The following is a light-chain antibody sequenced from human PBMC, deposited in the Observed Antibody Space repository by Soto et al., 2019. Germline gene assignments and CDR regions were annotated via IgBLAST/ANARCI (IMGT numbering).Light chain of an antibody. CDR2: GAS. CDR1: ESVSSN. J-gene: IGKJ4*01. Sequence: EIVMTQSPATLSVSPGEGATLSCRASESVSSNLAWYQQKPGQAPRLLIYGASTRATGIPVRFSGSASGTEFTLTISSLQSEDFAVYYCQQYNKWLLTFGGGTKVEIK. CDR3: QQYNKWLLT. V-gene: IGKV3-15*01.